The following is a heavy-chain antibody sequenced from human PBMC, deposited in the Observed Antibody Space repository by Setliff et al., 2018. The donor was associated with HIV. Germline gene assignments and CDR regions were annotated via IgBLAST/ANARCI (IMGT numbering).Heavy chain of an antibody. V-gene: IGHV4-39*07. CDR2: LYFSGST. D-gene: IGHD6-13*01. CDR3: ARVGLGSSWYWPRPSYFDY. CDR1: GGSIINTRYY. Sequence: SETLSLTCTVSGGSIINTRYYWGWMRQTPGKGLEWIGTLYFSGSTNYNSSLKSRVTISVDTSKNQFSLKLSSVTAADTAVYYCARVGLGSSWYWPRPSYFDYWGQGTLVTVSS. J-gene: IGHJ4*02.